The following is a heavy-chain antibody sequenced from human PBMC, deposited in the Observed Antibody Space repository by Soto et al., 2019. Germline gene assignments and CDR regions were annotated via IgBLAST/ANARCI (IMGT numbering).Heavy chain of an antibody. J-gene: IGHJ4*02. CDR3: AKDMKWGGMTTIHYFDS. CDR2: ISWNSETI. CDR1: GFTVDDYA. V-gene: IGHV3-9*01. Sequence: GGSLRLSCAASGFTVDDYAMHWVRQAPGKGLEWVSGISWNSETIDYADSVKGRFTISRDNAKSFLFLQMNSLRPDDTALYYCAKDMKWGGMTTIHYFDSWGQGTLVTVSS. D-gene: IGHD4-17*01.